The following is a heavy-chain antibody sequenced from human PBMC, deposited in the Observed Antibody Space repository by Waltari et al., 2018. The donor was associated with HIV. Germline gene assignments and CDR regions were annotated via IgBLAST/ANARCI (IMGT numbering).Heavy chain of an antibody. CDR3: ARVFRGTVNYFDSRLGH. CDR2: INPNSGGT. V-gene: IGHV1-2*02. Sequence: QVQLVQSGDELKKPGAAVKVPCKASGYTFSASYITWVRQAPGQGLEWMGWINPNSGGTRYAEKFQGRVTMTRDTSISTAYMELSRLRFDDTAVYYCARVFRGTVNYFDSRLGHWGQGTLVTVSS. D-gene: IGHD3-22*01. CDR1: GYTFSASY. J-gene: IGHJ5*02.